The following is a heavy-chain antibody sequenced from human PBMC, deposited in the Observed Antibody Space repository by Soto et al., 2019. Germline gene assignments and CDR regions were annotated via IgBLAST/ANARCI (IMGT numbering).Heavy chain of an antibody. Sequence: PSQTLSLTCAISGDSVSSNSAAWNWIRXSPSRGLEWLGRTYFRSKWYSDYGVSVRGRITINPDTSKNQFSLQLNSVTPEDTAVYYCARYTSAWYIDSWGPGTLVTVSS. CDR1: GDSVSSNSAA. D-gene: IGHD6-19*01. CDR3: ARYTSAWYIDS. CDR2: TYFRSKWYS. J-gene: IGHJ4*02. V-gene: IGHV6-1*01.